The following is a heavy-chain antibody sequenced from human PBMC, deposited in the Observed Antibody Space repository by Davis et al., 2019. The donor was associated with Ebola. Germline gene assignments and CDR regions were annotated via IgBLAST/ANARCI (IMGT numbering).Heavy chain of an antibody. J-gene: IGHJ4*02. V-gene: IGHV1-69*04. CDR2: IIPILGIA. Sequence: AASVKVSCKASGGTFSSYAISWVRQAPGQGLEWMGRIIPILGIANYAQKFQGRVTITADKSTSTAYMELSSLRPEDTAVHYCATGISYDYWGQGTLVTVSS. CDR1: GGTFSSYA. D-gene: IGHD6-13*01. CDR3: ATGISYDY.